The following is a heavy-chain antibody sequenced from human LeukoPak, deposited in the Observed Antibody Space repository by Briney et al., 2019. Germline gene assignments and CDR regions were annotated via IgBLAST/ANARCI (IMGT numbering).Heavy chain of an antibody. V-gene: IGHV4-31*03. CDR3: AGDDYGMDV. Sequence: SETLSLTCTVSGDPISSGGYYWSWIRQHPGKGLEWIGYIYYSGSTYYNPSLKSRVTISVDTSKNQFSLKLSSVTAAGTAVDYVAGDDYGMDVWGKGTTVTVSS. J-gene: IGHJ6*04. CDR1: GDPISSGGYY. CDR2: IYYSGST.